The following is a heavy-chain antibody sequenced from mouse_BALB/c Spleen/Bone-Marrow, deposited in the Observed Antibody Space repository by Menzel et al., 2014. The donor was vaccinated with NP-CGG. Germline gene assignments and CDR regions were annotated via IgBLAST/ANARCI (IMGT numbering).Heavy chain of an antibody. CDR1: GYSITSGYY. D-gene: IGHD2-4*01. V-gene: IGHV3-6*02. CDR3: ALIDDYSAY. J-gene: IGHJ3*01. CDR2: ISYDGSN. Sequence: EVKLVESGPGLVKPSQSLSLTCSVTGYSITSGYYWNWIRQFPGDKLEWMGYISYDGSNNYNPSLKNRISITRDTSKNQFFLKLNSVTTEDTATYYCALIDDYSAYWGQGTLVTVSA.